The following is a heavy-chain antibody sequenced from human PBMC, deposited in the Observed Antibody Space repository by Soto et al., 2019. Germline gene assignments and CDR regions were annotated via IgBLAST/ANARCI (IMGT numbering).Heavy chain of an antibody. Sequence: QVQLQESGPGLVKPSGTLSLTCAVSSGSITSSNWWSWVRQPPGKGLEWIGEVSHSGSTNYIPSLKSRVTISVDKSRYQFSLRLNSVTAADTAVYYCARNRYGGYDFDYWGQGTLVTVSS. D-gene: IGHD5-12*01. CDR1: SGSITSSNW. V-gene: IGHV4-4*02. CDR2: VSHSGST. CDR3: ARNRYGGYDFDY. J-gene: IGHJ4*02.